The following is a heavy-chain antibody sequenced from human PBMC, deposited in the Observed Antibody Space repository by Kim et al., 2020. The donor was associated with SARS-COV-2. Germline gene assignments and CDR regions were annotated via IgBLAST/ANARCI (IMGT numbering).Heavy chain of an antibody. CDR2: INPNSDDT. Sequence: ASVKVSCKASGYTFTGYYIHWVRQAPGQGLEWMGRINPNSDDTNYAQKFQGRVTMTRDTSIITAYMDLSRLRSDDTAVYYCAREVRAAAGTYFDYWGQGTLVTVSS. V-gene: IGHV1-2*06. D-gene: IGHD6-13*01. J-gene: IGHJ4*02. CDR1: GYTFTGYY. CDR3: AREVRAAAGTYFDY.